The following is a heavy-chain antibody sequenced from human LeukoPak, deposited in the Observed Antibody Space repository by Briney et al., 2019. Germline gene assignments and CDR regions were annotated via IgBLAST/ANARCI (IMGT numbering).Heavy chain of an antibody. Sequence: GESLKISCKASGYTFTGDWIGWVRQMPGKGLEWMGIIYPGDSDTKYNAPFQGQVTISADKSISTAYLQWSSLKASDTAMYYCARHFKAAGNDYWGQGTLVTVSS. CDR3: ARHFKAAGNDY. CDR1: GYTFTGDW. V-gene: IGHV5-51*01. CDR2: IYPGDSDT. J-gene: IGHJ4*02. D-gene: IGHD6-13*01.